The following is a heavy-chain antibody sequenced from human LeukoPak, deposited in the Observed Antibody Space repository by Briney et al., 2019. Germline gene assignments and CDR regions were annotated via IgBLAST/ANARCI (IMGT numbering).Heavy chain of an antibody. CDR1: GFTFSTYA. CDR3: AKDDSWLQFGV. J-gene: IGHJ4*02. D-gene: IGHD5-24*01. V-gene: IGHV3-23*01. Sequence: GGSLRLSCAASGFTFSTYAMSWVRQAPGKGLEWVSAISGSGGSTYYADSVKGRFTISRDNSRNTVYLEMISLTVEDTAVYYCAKDDSWLQFGVWSPGTLVTV. CDR2: ISGSGGST.